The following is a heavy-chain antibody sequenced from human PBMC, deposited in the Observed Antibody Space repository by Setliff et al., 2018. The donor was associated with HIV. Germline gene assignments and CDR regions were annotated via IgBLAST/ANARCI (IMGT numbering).Heavy chain of an antibody. D-gene: IGHD3-10*01. Sequence: GESLKISCKGSGYSFTSYWIGWVRQMPGKGLEWMGIIYPGDSDTRYSPSFQGHVTISADKSTSSASLHWSSLRTSDTAIYYCARHFGYNPGWFDSWGQGTLVTVSS. V-gene: IGHV5-51*01. CDR1: GYSFTSYW. J-gene: IGHJ5*01. CDR2: IYPGDSDT. CDR3: ARHFGYNPGWFDS.